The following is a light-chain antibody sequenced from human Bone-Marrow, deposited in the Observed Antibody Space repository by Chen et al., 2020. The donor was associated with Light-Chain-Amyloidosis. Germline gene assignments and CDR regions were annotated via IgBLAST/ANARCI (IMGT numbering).Light chain of an antibody. CDR1: SSDVGGDNP. CDR2: EVT. Sequence: QSALTQPASVSGSPGQSITISCTGTSSDVGGDNPVSWYQQHPDKAPKLMIYEVTNRPSWVPARFSGSKSDNTASLTSSGLQTEDEADYFGSSYTITNTLVFGSGTRVTVL. V-gene: IGLV2-14*01. CDR3: SSYTITNTLV. J-gene: IGLJ1*01.